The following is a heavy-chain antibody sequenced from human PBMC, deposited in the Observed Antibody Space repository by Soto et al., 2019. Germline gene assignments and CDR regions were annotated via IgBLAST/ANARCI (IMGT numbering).Heavy chain of an antibody. CDR3: ARHLYFSCGSCARHYYYYGMDV. J-gene: IGHJ6*04. V-gene: IGHV5-51*01. D-gene: IGHD2-15*01. Sequence: PGESLKISCKGSGYSFTNYWIGWVRQMPGKGLEWMGIIYPGDSDTKYSPSFQGQVTISADKSISTAYLQWSSLKASDTAVYYCARHLYFSCGSCARHYYYYGMDVWGKGTTVTVSS. CDR2: IYPGDSDT. CDR1: GYSFTNYW.